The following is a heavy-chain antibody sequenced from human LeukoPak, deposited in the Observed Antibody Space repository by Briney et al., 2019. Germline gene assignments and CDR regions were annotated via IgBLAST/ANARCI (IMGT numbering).Heavy chain of an antibody. V-gene: IGHV3-23*01. D-gene: IGHD4-11*01. J-gene: IGHJ6*03. Sequence: GGSLRLSCAASEFTFNGYAMTWVRQAPGKGLEWVSGISGSGGSTYYADSVKGRFTISRDNSKNTLYLQMNSLRAEDTAVYYCAKSYEYSNYYYYYYYMDVWGKGTTVTVSS. CDR2: ISGSGGST. CDR3: AKSYEYSNYYYYYYYMDV. CDR1: EFTFNGYA.